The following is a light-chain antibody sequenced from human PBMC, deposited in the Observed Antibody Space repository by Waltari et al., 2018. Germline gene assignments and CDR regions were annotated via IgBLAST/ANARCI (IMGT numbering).Light chain of an antibody. V-gene: IGKV3-20*01. Sequence: IVLTQSSDTLSLSPGQRPTLACRASQSINTNFLIWYQQKHCKAPRLLIHGASSRATGFPDRFIGSGSWTDFTLTISSLEPEDVAVYYCRQYDGSVLTFSGGTKVEI. CDR3: RQYDGSVLT. CDR2: GAS. J-gene: IGKJ4*01. CDR1: QSINTNF.